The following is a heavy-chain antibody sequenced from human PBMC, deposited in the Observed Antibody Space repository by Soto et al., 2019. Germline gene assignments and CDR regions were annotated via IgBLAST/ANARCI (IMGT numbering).Heavy chain of an antibody. V-gene: IGHV1-18*04. CDR1: GYTFANYN. J-gene: IGHJ4*02. CDR2: ISGYNGDT. CDR3: ARARRSMDH. Sequence: QVQLVQSGAEVKKPGASVRVSCKTSGYTFANYNINWVRQAPGQGLEWMGWISGYNGDTKYAQKLQGRATVTTDTPTGTAYMELRSLRSDDTAMYYCARARRSMDHCGQGTLVTVSS.